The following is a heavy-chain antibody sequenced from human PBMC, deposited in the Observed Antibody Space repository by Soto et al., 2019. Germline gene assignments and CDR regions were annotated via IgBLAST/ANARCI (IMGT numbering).Heavy chain of an antibody. D-gene: IGHD2-15*01. V-gene: IGHV3-11*01. J-gene: IGHJ4*02. Sequence: QVQLVESGGGLVKPGGSLRLSCAASGFTFSDYYMSWIRQAPGKGLEWVSYISSSGSTIYYADSVKGRFTISRDNAQNSLYLQMNSLRAEDTAVYYCARDISVGYCSGGSCYMNYFDYWGQGTLVTVSS. CDR2: ISSSGSTI. CDR1: GFTFSDYY. CDR3: ARDISVGYCSGGSCYMNYFDY.